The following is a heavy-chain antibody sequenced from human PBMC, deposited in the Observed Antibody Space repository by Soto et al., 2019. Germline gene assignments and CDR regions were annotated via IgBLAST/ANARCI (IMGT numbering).Heavy chain of an antibody. D-gene: IGHD6-13*01. Sequence: PSETLSLTCTVSGGSISSYYWSWIRQPPGKGLEWIGYIYYSGSTNYKPSLKSRVTISVDTSKSQFSLKLSSVTAADTAVYYCARDHSSSWLHYWGQGTLVTVSS. CDR2: IYYSGST. CDR3: ARDHSSSWLHY. J-gene: IGHJ4*02. V-gene: IGHV4-59*01. CDR1: GGSISSYY.